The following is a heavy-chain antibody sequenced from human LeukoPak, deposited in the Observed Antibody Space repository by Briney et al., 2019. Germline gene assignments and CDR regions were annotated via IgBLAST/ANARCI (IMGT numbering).Heavy chain of an antibody. D-gene: IGHD3-22*01. CDR3: AKLPGSPENDYYDSSGYPGLDY. V-gene: IGHV3-30*18. CDR1: GFTFSSYG. J-gene: IGHJ4*02. CDR2: ISYDGSNK. Sequence: PGGSLRLSCAASGFTFSSYGMHWVRQAPGKGLEWVAVISYDGSNKYYADSVKGRFTISRDNSKNTLYLQMNSLRAEDTAVYYCAKLPGSPENDYYDSSGYPGLDYWGQGTLVTVSS.